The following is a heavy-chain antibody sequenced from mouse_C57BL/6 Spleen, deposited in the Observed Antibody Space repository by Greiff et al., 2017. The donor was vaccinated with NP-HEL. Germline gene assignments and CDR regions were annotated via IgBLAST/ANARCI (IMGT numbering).Heavy chain of an antibody. Sequence: EVKLVESGGGLVKPGGSLKLSCAASGFTFSSYAMSWVRQTPEKRLEWVATISDGGSYTYYPDNVKGRFTISRDNAKNNLYLQMSHLKSEDTAMYYCANYYGSSYAWVAYWGQGTLVTVSA. CDR3: ANYYGSSYAWVAY. D-gene: IGHD1-1*01. CDR2: ISDGGSYT. V-gene: IGHV5-4*03. CDR1: GFTFSSYA. J-gene: IGHJ3*01.